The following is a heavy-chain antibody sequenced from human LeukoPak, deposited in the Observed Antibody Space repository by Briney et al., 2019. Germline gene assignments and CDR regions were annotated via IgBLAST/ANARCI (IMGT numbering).Heavy chain of an antibody. J-gene: IGHJ6*03. CDR1: GGSISTYY. CDR3: ARNFPGRTEDV. CDR2: IFNTGTT. V-gene: IGHV4-59*01. Sequence: PSETLSLTCSVFGGSISTYYWRWLRQPPGKGLEWIGYIFNTGTTNYNPSLKSRVTISVDTSKNQVSLRVNSVTAADTAVYYCARNFPGRTEDVWGKGTTVTVSS.